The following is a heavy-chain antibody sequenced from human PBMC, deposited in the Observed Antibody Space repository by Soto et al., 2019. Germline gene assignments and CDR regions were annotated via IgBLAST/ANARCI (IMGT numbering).Heavy chain of an antibody. CDR2: VNDGGRP. CDR1: GGSFSAYY. D-gene: IGHD3-22*01. V-gene: IGHV4-34*01. J-gene: IGHJ4*02. CDR3: ARLGYYHSGGPP. Sequence: QVQLQQWGAGLLKPSETLSLTCAVYGGSFSAYYWSWIRQPPGKGLEWIGEVNDGGRPNYSVSLTSRLTISLHTPKHQFSLKLSSVTAADTAVYYCARLGYYHSGGPPWGQGTLVTVSS.